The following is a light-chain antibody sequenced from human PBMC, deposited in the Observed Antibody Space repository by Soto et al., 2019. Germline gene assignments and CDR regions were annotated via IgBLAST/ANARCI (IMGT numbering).Light chain of an antibody. CDR2: GNT. J-gene: IGLJ2*01. CDR1: SSNIGAGYD. CDR3: LSFDSSLSVV. Sequence: QSVLTQPPSVSGAPGQRVTISCTGSSSNIGAGYDVHWYQQLPGRAPNLLIYGNTNRPSGVPDRFSGSKSGTSASLAITGLHAQDVADYYCLSFDSSLSVVFGGGTQLTVL. V-gene: IGLV1-40*01.